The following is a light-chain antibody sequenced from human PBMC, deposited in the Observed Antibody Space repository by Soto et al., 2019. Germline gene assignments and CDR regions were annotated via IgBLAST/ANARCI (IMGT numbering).Light chain of an antibody. CDR2: DIS. V-gene: IGKV3-20*01. CDR1: QNIWNK. J-gene: IGKJ5*01. CDR3: QQYGSSEII. Sequence: EIVMTQSPATLSVSPGERVTLSCRASQNIWNKLAWYQQRPGQIPRLLMYDISSRATGIPDRFSGSVSGTDFTLTITRLEPEDFAVFYCQQYGSSEIIFGQGTRLEIK.